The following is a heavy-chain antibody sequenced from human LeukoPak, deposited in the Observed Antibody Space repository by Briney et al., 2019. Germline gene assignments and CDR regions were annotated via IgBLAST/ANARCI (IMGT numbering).Heavy chain of an antibody. Sequence: PSETLSLTCAVSGGSISSSNWWSWVRQPPGKGLEWIGEIYHSGSTNYNPSLKSRVTISVDKSKNQFSLKLSFVTAADTAVYYCSATVTTGGYYFDYWGQGTLVTVSS. J-gene: IGHJ4*02. V-gene: IGHV4-4*02. CDR1: GGSISSSNW. CDR3: SATVTTGGYYFDY. CDR2: IYHSGST. D-gene: IGHD4-17*01.